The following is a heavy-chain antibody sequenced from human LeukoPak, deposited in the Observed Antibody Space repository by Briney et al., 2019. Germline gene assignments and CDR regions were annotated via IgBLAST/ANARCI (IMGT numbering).Heavy chain of an antibody. CDR3: ARDFWMGIAAAVNYFDY. V-gene: IGHV4-4*07. CDR2: IYTSGST. CDR1: GGSISSYY. Sequence: SETLSLTCTVSGGSISSYYWSWIRQPAGKGLEWIVRIYTSGSTNYNPSLKSRVTMSVDTSKNQFSLKLSSVTAADTAVYYCARDFWMGIAAAVNYFDYWGQGTLVTVSS. D-gene: IGHD6-13*01. J-gene: IGHJ4*02.